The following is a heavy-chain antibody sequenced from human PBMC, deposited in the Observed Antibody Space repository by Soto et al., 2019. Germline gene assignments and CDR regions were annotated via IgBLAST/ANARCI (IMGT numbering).Heavy chain of an antibody. Sequence: EVQLVESGGGLVQPGGSLRLSCEASGFTFRNYDMHWVRQGTGKGLEWVSGISAAGDPDYADSVEGRFTISRENAQSSFFLQMNSLRVGDTAVYYCARTDRDFYGLDVWAQGTTVSVS. CDR1: GFTFRNYD. V-gene: IGHV3-13*05. J-gene: IGHJ6*02. CDR3: ARTDRDFYGLDV. CDR2: ISAAGDP.